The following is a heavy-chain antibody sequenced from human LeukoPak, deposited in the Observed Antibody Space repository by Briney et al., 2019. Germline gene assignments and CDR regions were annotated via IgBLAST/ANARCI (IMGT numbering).Heavy chain of an antibody. J-gene: IGHJ4*02. V-gene: IGHV4-31*03. D-gene: IGHD3-22*01. CDR1: GGSISSGGYY. CDR3: VTYYFDSSGPKKNY. Sequence: SETLSLTCTVSGGSISSGGYYWSWTRQHPGKGLEWIGYIYYSGSTYYNPSLKSRVTISVDTSKNQFSLKLSSVTATDTAVYYCVTYYFDSSGPKKNYWGQGTLVTVSS. CDR2: IYYSGST.